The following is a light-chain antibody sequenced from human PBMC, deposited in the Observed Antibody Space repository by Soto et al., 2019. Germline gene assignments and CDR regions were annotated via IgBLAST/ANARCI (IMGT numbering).Light chain of an antibody. CDR2: GAS. J-gene: IGKJ1*01. CDR1: QSISSSY. V-gene: IGKV3-20*01. Sequence: EIVLTQSPVTLSLSPGERATLSCRASQSISSSYLAWYQQKPGQAPRPLIFGASSRASGIPGSFSGSGSGTDFTLTISRLEPEDFAVYYCQHYGTSATWTFGQGTKVEIK. CDR3: QHYGTSATWT.